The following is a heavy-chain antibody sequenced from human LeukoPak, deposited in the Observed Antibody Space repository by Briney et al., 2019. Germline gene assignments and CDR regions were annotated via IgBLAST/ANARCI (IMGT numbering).Heavy chain of an antibody. CDR1: GGTFSSYA. V-gene: IGHV1-69*04. CDR3: ARVRDSSGFYTGAFDI. D-gene: IGHD3-22*01. J-gene: IGHJ3*02. CDR2: IMPILGTA. Sequence: GSSVKVSCKASGGTFSSYAISWVRQAPGQGLEWMGRIMPILGTANYVQKFQGRVTITADISTTTAYMELSSLRSEDTAVYYCARVRDSSGFYTGAFDIWGQGTMVTVSS.